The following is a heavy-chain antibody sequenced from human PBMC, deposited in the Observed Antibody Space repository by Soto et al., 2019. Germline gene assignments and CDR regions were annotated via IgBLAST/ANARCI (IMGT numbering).Heavy chain of an antibody. CDR3: ARHVKKGTSKLRGVDY. D-gene: IGHD3-10*01. CDR1: GGSISSSSYY. J-gene: IGHJ4*02. V-gene: IGHV4-39*01. CDR2: IYYSGST. Sequence: PSETLSLTCTVSGGSISSSSYYWGWIRQPPGKGLEWLGTIYYSGSTYYNPSLQSRVTISVDTSKNQFSLKLSSVTAADTAVYFCARHVKKGTSKLRGVDYWGLGTLVTVSS.